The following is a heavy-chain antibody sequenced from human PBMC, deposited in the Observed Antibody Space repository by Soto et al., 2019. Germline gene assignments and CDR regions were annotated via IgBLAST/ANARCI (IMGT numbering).Heavy chain of an antibody. D-gene: IGHD3-16*01. Sequence: SETLSLTCTVSGVSITSHYWTWIRQPPGKELEWIGNIHYSGSTNYSPSLKGRVIISVDTSENQSSLKLSSVTTADTAVYYCTVGGAGHPFDYWGQGTLVTVSS. CDR1: GVSITSHY. CDR2: IHYSGST. CDR3: TVGGAGHPFDY. V-gene: IGHV4-59*11. J-gene: IGHJ4*02.